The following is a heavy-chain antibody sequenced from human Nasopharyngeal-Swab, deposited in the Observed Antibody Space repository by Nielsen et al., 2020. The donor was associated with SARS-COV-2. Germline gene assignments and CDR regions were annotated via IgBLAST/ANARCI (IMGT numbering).Heavy chain of an antibody. CDR3: ARDKNPTVFDF. D-gene: IGHD1-14*01. Sequence: GESLKISCAASGFTFSDYSMIWVRQAPGKGLEWRSYISHDSRKTVYADSVKGRFTISRDNAKTFLFLQMNSLRAEDTAVYFCARDKNPTVFDFWGQGTLITVSS. J-gene: IGHJ4*02. CDR1: GFTFSDYS. V-gene: IGHV3-48*01. CDR2: ISHDSRKT.